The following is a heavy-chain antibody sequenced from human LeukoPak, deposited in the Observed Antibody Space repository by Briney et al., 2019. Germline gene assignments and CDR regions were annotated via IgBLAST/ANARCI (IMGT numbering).Heavy chain of an antibody. V-gene: IGHV5-51*01. CDR2: TYPDDSDT. J-gene: IGHJ4*02. CDR3: ARLQTRYSSSWYAAY. CDR1: GYSFTNYW. D-gene: IGHD6-13*01. Sequence: GESLKISCKGSGYSFTNYWIGWVRQMPGKGLEWMGITYPDDSDTRYSPSFQGQVTISADKSISTAYLQWSSLKASDTAIYYCARLQTRYSSSWYAAYWGQGTLVTVSS.